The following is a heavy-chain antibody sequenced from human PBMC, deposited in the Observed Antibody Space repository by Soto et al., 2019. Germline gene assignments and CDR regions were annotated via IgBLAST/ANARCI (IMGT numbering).Heavy chain of an antibody. CDR3: AREKTAWPLAYGVEV. CDR2: ISTRSDV. Sequence: GGSLTLSCTASEFSLSTYSMNWVRQAPGKGLEWVSSISTRSDVYYADSVKGRFTIARDNAKNSLSLQMNSLSAEDTGVYYWAREKTAWPLAYGVEVWGQGTTVTVAS. J-gene: IGHJ6*02. D-gene: IGHD2-21*02. CDR1: EFSLSTYS. V-gene: IGHV3-21*03.